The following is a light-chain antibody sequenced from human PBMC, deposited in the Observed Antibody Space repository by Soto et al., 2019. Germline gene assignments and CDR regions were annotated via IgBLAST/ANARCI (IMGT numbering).Light chain of an antibody. V-gene: IGKV1-5*03. J-gene: IGKJ1*01. CDR3: QQYYNYWT. Sequence: DIQMTQSPSTLSASVGDRVSITCRASQSITDWLAWYQQKPGKAPKLLIYKASTLETGVPSRFSGSGSGTEFTLTISSLQPDDFATYYCQQYYNYWTFGQGTRVEIK. CDR2: KAS. CDR1: QSITDW.